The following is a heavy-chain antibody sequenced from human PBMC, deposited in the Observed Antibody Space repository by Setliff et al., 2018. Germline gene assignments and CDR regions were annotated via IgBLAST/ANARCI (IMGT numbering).Heavy chain of an antibody. CDR1: GFSFTTYT. D-gene: IGHD2-2*01. J-gene: IGHJ4*02. V-gene: IGHV3-21*01. Sequence: PGESLKISCAASGFSFTTYTMNWIRQAPGQGLEWVSSIDTSSTWIYYADSVKGRFTISRDDAENSLYLQMNSLRAEDTAVYYCARSETCHSTHCSPYDYWGQGTPVTVSS. CDR2: IDTSSTWI. CDR3: ARSETCHSTHCSPYDY.